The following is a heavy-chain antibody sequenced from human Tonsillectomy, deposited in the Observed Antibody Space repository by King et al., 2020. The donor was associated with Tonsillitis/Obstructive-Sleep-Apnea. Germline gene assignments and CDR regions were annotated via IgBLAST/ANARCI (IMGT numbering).Heavy chain of an antibody. V-gene: IGHV3-23*04. Sequence: DVQLVESGGGLVQPGGSLRLSCAASGFTFSSYAMSWVRQAPGKGLEWVSGVSPSGGSRYYADSVKGRFTISRDNSKNTLYLQINSLRADDTAVYYRANEVVDSGYPYGPPDYGGQGILVSVSS. J-gene: IGHJ4*02. CDR3: ANEVVDSGYPYGPPDY. CDR2: VSPSGGSR. CDR1: GFTFSSYA. D-gene: IGHD5-18*01.